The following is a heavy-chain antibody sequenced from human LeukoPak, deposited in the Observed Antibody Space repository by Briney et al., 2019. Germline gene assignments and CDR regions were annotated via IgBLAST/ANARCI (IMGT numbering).Heavy chain of an antibody. CDR2: INSDGSST. V-gene: IGHV3-74*01. Sequence: GRTLRLSCAASGFTFRSYWMHWVREAPGKGLVWVSRINSDGSSTSYADSVKGRFTISRDNAKNTLYLQMNSLRAEDTAVYYCARAYYYGLDVWGQGTTVTVSS. J-gene: IGHJ6*02. CDR3: ARAYYYGLDV. CDR1: GFTFRSYW.